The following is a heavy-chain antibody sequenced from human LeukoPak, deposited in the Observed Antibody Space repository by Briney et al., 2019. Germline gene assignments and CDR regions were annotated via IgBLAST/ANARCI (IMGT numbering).Heavy chain of an antibody. J-gene: IGHJ4*02. CDR1: GFTFSNAW. CDR2: IKSKPAGGTI. D-gene: IGHD4-23*01. V-gene: IGHV3-15*01. CDR3: TVDLTR. Sequence: GGSLRLSCAGSGFTFSNAWMTWVRQAPGKGLEWVGRIKSKPAGGTIDYAAPVKGRFTISRDDSKNTVYLQMNSLKTEDTAVYYCTVDLTRWGQGTLVTVSS.